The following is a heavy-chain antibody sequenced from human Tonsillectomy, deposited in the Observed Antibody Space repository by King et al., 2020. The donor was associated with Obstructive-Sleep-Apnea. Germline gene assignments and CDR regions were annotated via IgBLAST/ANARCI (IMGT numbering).Heavy chain of an antibody. D-gene: IGHD6-19*01. CDR3: ARGVAVAVEYYYDH. Sequence: QLVQSGAEVKKPGASVKVSCKTSGYTFAAYGYGWVRQAPGEGLEWVGWITPNKGNAKYARRFQGRVTMTTDTATNTAYMELRSLTSDDTVRYYCARGVAVAVEYYYDHWGQGTLVTVSA. J-gene: IGHJ4*02. V-gene: IGHV1-18*04. CDR1: GYTFAAYG. CDR2: ITPNKGNA.